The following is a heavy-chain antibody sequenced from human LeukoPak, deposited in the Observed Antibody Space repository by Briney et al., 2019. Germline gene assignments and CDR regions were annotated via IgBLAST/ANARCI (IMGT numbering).Heavy chain of an antibody. CDR2: MNPNSGNT. V-gene: IGHV1-8*01. CDR1: GYDFISYD. J-gene: IGHJ4*02. D-gene: IGHD1-14*01. CDR3: TSPQRGTNTAGY. Sequence: ASVTVSFKASGYDFISYDINWVRQAGGQGFEGVGWMNPNSGNTGYAQKFLGRVAMTRNASTSTAYMELSGLTSEDTAVYYCTSPQRGTNTAGYWGQGTLVTVSS.